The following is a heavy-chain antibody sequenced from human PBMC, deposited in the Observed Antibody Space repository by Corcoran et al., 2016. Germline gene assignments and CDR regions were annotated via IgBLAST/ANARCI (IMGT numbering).Heavy chain of an antibody. CDR2: IYYSGST. J-gene: IGHJ6*02. CDR3: ARGGVRGGDYYYYYYGMDV. V-gene: IGHV4-39*07. Sequence: QLQLQESGPGLVKPSETLSLTCTVSGGSISSSSYYWGWIRQPPGKGLEWIGSIYYSGSTYYNPSLKSRVTISVDTSKNQFSLKLSSVTAADTAVYYWARGGVRGGDYYYYYYGMDVWGQGTTVTVSS. CDR1: GGSISSSSYY. D-gene: IGHD3-16*01.